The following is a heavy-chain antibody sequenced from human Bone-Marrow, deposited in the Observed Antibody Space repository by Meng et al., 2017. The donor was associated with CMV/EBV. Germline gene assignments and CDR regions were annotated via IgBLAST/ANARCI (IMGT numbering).Heavy chain of an antibody. CDR2: ISYDGSNK. CDR3: ARAVGATTLDY. D-gene: IGHD1-26*01. CDR1: GFTFSSYA. Sequence: QVQLVESGGGVVKPGRSLRLSCAASGFTFSSYAMHWVRQAPGKGLEWVAVISYDGSNKYYADSVKGRFTISRDNSKNTLYLQMNSLRAEDTAVYYCARAVGATTLDYWGQGTLVTVSS. J-gene: IGHJ4*02. V-gene: IGHV3-30-3*01.